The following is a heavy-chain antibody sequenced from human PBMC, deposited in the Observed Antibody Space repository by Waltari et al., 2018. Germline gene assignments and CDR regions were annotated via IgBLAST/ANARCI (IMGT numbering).Heavy chain of an antibody. V-gene: IGHV4-38-2*01. CDR3: ARNSGNYSFFY. CDR2: IYHSGRT. D-gene: IGHD1-26*01. CDR1: GYSISSGYF. J-gene: IGHJ4*02. Sequence: GYSISSGYFWGWIRQPPGKGLEWIGSIYHSGRTYYNPSLNSRVTISVDTSKNQFSLKLSSVTAADTAVYYCARNSGNYSFFYWGQGTLVTVSS.